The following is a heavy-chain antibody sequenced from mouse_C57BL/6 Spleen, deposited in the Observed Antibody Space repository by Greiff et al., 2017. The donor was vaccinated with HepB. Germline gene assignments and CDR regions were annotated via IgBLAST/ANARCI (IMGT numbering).Heavy chain of an antibody. CDR2: IRLKSDNYAT. CDR1: GFTFSNYW. V-gene: IGHV6-3*01. CDR3: TGLSSSAWFAY. J-gene: IGHJ3*01. D-gene: IGHD3-2*02. Sequence: EVKVVESGGGLVQPGGSMKLSCVASGFTFSNYWMNWVRQSPEKGLEWVAQIRLKSDNYATHYAESVKGRFTISRDDSKSSVYLQMNNLRAEDTGIYYCTGLSSSAWFAYWGQGTLVTVSA.